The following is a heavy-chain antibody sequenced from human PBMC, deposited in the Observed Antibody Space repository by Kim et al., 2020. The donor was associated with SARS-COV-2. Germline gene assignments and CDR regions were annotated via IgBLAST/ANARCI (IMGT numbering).Heavy chain of an antibody. Sequence: SVKVSCKASGGTFSSYAISWVRQAPGQGLEWMGGIIPIFGTANYAQKFQGRVTITADESTSTAYMELSSLRSEDTAVYYCARDRRGYYDSSVGWFDPWGQGTLVTVSS. J-gene: IGHJ5*02. D-gene: IGHD3-22*01. CDR2: IIPIFGTA. CDR1: GGTFSSYA. CDR3: ARDRRGYYDSSVGWFDP. V-gene: IGHV1-69*13.